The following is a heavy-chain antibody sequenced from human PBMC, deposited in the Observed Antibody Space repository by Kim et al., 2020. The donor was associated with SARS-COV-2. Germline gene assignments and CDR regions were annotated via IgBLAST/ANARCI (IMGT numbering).Heavy chain of an antibody. J-gene: IGHJ4*02. D-gene: IGHD1-26*01. V-gene: IGHV1-46*01. CDR3: ARDIGNISPFDY. CDR1: GYTFTSYY. CDR2: INPSGGST. Sequence: ASVKVSCKSSGYTFTSYYMHWVRQAPGQGLEWMGIINPSGGSTSYAQKFQGRVTMPRDTSTSTVYMELSSLRSEDTAVYYCARDIGNISPFDYWGQGTLVTVSS.